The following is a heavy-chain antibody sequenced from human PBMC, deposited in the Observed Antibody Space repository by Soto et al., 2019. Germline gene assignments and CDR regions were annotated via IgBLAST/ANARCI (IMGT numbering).Heavy chain of an antibody. CDR1: GFTFSNYG. D-gene: IGHD6-13*01. Sequence: EVQLLESGGGLVQPGGSLRLSCVASGFTFSNYGMTWVRQAPGKGLEWVSGISATGGSTHYADSVKGRFPISRDNAKHMLDLRMSSLRAEDTAVYYCATWSSTWAYCFDYWGQGTLVTVSS. CDR2: ISATGGST. CDR3: ATWSSTWAYCFDY. V-gene: IGHV3-23*01. J-gene: IGHJ4*02.